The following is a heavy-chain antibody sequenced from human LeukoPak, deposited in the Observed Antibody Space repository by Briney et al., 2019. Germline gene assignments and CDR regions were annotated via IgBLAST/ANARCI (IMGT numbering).Heavy chain of an antibody. CDR2: IYYSGST. D-gene: IGHD2-2*02. V-gene: IGHV4-59*08. CDR3: ARSPVPAAILGNCYYGMDV. CDR1: GGSISSYY. J-gene: IGHJ6*02. Sequence: SETLSLTCTVSGGSISSYYWSWIRQPPGKGLEWIGYIYYSGSTNYNPSLKSRVTISVDTSKNQFSLKLSSVTAADTAVYYCARSPVPAAILGNCYYGMDVWGQGTTVTVSS.